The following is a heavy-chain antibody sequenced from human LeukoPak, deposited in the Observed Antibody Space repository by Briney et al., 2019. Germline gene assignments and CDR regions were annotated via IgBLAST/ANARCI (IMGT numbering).Heavy chain of an antibody. V-gene: IGHV4-61*01. CDR3: AREPTKRGYSYGFDY. J-gene: IGHJ4*02. D-gene: IGHD5-18*01. Sequence: SETLSLTCTVSGGSVSSGSYYWSWIRQPPGKGLEWIGYIYYSGSTNYNPSLKSRVTISVDKSKNQSSLKVSSVTAADTAVYYCAREPTKRGYSYGFDYWGQGTLVTVSS. CDR1: GGSVSSGSYY. CDR2: IYYSGST.